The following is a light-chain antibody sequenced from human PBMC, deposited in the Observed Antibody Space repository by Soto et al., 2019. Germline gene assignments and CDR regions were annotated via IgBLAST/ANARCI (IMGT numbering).Light chain of an antibody. CDR1: QSVGSN. Sequence: EIVMTQSPVTLSVSPGERATLSCRASQSVGSNLAWYQQKPGQAPRLLVYDASSRATGIPDRFSGSGSGTDFTLTISRLEPEDFAVYFCYQYDSSPWTFGQGTKVDIK. J-gene: IGKJ1*01. CDR3: YQYDSSPWT. CDR2: DAS. V-gene: IGKV3-20*01.